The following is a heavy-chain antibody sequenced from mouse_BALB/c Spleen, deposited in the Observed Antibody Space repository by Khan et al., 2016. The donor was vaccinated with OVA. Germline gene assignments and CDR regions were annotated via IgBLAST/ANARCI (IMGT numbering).Heavy chain of an antibody. D-gene: IGHD1-2*01. Sequence: QLEESGPGLVKPSQSLSLTCTVTGYSFTSCYVWNWIRQFPGNKLEWMGYISYSGSTNYNPSLTSRISITRDTSNNQFFLQLNSVTTEDTATYYCARTARIKYWGQGTTLTVSS. V-gene: IGHV3-2*02. CDR3: ARTARIKY. CDR1: GYSFTSCYV. CDR2: ISYSGST. J-gene: IGHJ2*01.